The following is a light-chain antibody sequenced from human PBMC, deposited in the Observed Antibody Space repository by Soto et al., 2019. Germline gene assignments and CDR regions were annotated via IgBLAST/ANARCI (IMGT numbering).Light chain of an antibody. CDR1: SSDVGGYDY. J-gene: IGLJ2*01. CDR3: QSYDSNLIGLI. V-gene: IGLV2-8*01. CDR2: ADT. Sequence: QSALTQPPSASGSPGQTVTISCTGTSSDVGGYDYVSWYQQHPGEAPKLIIYADTHRPSGVPDRFSGSKSGTSASLAITGLQAEDEADFYCQSYDSNLIGLIFGGGTKLTVL.